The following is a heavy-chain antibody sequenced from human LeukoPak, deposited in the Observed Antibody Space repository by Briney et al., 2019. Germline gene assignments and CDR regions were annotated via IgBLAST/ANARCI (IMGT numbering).Heavy chain of an antibody. J-gene: IGHJ6*02. Sequence: GGSLRLSCAASGFTFSSYAMHWVRQAPGKGLEWVAVISYDGSNKYYADSVKGRFTISRDNSKNTLYLQMNSLRAEDTAVYYCARDPYGMDVWGQGTTVTASS. CDR1: GFTFSSYA. CDR3: ARDPYGMDV. CDR2: ISYDGSNK. V-gene: IGHV3-30-3*01.